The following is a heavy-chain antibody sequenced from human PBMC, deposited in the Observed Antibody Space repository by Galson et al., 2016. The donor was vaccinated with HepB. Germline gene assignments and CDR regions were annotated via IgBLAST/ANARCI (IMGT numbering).Heavy chain of an antibody. CDR1: GDSVSSTSAA. D-gene: IGHD3-3*01. CDR2: TYYKSRWYN. Sequence: CAISGDSVSSTSAAWNWIRQSPLRGLEWLGRTYYKSRWYNDYAVSMKSRIAISPDTSKNQFSLQLTSVTPEDTAVYFCAKEVFFTGVASFFDNWGQGALVTV. J-gene: IGHJ4*02. V-gene: IGHV6-1*01. CDR3: AKEVFFTGVASFFDN.